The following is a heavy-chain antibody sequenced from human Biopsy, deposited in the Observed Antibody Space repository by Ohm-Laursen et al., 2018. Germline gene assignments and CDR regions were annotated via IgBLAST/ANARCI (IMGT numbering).Heavy chain of an antibody. J-gene: IGHJ5*01. CDR3: ARDASQGFDS. Sequence: SLRLSCAASGFTFNNYWMHWVRQAPGKGLVWVPRSNTDGSHTNYADSVKGRFTTSTDNAKNTLYLYMSSLIVEDTAVYFCARDASQGFDSWGQGTLVTVSS. CDR2: SNTDGSHT. CDR1: GFTFNNYW. V-gene: IGHV3-74*01.